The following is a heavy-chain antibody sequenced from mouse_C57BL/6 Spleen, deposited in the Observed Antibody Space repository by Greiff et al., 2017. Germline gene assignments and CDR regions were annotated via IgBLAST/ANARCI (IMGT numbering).Heavy chain of an antibody. Sequence: VQLQQPGAELVKPGASVKLSCKASGYTFTSYWMHWVKQRPGQGLEWIGMIHPNSGSTNYNEKFKSKATLTVDKSSSTAYMQLSSLTAEDSAVYYCATPDSSGYDWFAYWGQGTLVTVSA. J-gene: IGHJ3*01. D-gene: IGHD3-2*02. V-gene: IGHV1-64*01. CDR1: GYTFTSYW. CDR2: IHPNSGST. CDR3: ATPDSSGYDWFAY.